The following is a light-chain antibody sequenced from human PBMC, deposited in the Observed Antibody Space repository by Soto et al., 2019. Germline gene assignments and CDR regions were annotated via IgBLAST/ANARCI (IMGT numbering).Light chain of an antibody. J-gene: IGKJ2*01. Sequence: DIQMTQSPSSLSAAVGDRVTITCRASQTISSSLNWYQQKPGKAPDLLIYAASNLQSGVPSRFSGSGSGSDFTLSICSLQPEDFATYYCQQSYSSPQMYTFGQGTMLEIK. CDR1: QTISSS. CDR3: QQSYSSPQMYT. V-gene: IGKV1-39*01. CDR2: AAS.